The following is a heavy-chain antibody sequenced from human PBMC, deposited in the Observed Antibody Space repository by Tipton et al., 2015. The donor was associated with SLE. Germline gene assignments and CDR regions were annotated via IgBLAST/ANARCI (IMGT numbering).Heavy chain of an antibody. CDR1: GGSISSSSYY. D-gene: IGHD1-20*01. J-gene: IGHJ6*03. Sequence: TLSLTCTVSGGSISSSSYYWSWIRQPPGKGLEWIGEINHSGSTNYNPSLKSRVTISVDTSKNQFSLKLSSVTAADTAVYYCARGPSNWNPFYYYYMDVWGKGTTVNV. CDR3: ARGPSNWNPFYYYYMDV. CDR2: INHSGST. V-gene: IGHV4-39*07.